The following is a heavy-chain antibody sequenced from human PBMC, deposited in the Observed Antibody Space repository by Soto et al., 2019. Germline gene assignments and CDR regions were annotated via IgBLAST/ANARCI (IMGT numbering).Heavy chain of an antibody. J-gene: IGHJ4*02. Sequence: GASVKVSCKTSEYTFTDNYIYWIRQAPAQGLEWMAWLNPNTGATDYSQKFQGRVTLTSDTSISTAYMELSRLTSDDTAVFYCARQSCSSTSCFYDYWGQGTLVTVSS. CDR3: ARQSCSSTSCFYDY. V-gene: IGHV1-2*02. D-gene: IGHD2-2*01. CDR2: LNPNTGAT. CDR1: EYTFTDNY.